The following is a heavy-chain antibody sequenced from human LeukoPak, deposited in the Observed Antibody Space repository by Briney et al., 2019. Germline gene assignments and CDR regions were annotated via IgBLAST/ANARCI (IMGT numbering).Heavy chain of an antibody. CDR1: GFTFSSYA. CDR3: AKEEYSTRYYYYGMDV. Sequence: GGSLRLSCAASGFTFSSYAMSWVRQALGKGLEWVSAISGGGDSTFYADSVKGRFTISRDNSKNTLYPQMSSLRAEDTAIYYCAKEEYSTRYYYYGMDVWGQGTTVTVSS. V-gene: IGHV3-23*01. J-gene: IGHJ6*02. D-gene: IGHD2-2*01. CDR2: ISGGGDST.